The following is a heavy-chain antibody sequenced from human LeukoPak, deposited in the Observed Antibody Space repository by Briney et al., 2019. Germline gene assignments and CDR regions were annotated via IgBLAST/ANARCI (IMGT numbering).Heavy chain of an antibody. V-gene: IGHV5-51*01. CDR2: IYPGDSDT. D-gene: IGHD3-10*01. CDR1: GYSFTNYW. Sequence: GESLKISCKGRGYSFTNYWIGWVRQMPGKGLEWMGIIYPGDSDTRYSPSFQGQVIISADKSISTAYLQLNSLKASDTAMYYCARQKGVRPPLDYWGQGTMVTVSS. CDR3: ARQKGVRPPLDY. J-gene: IGHJ4*02.